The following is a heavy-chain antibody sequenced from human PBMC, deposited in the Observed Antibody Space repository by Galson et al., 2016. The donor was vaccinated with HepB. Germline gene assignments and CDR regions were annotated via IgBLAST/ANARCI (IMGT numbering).Heavy chain of an antibody. CDR3: ARSHVSTCRTRYFDY. CDR2: ISARGDST. Sequence: SLRLSCAVSGFNFRSYAMSWVRQAPGKGLQWVSGISARGDSTDYAGSVKGRFTVSRDNSKNTLYLQMNSLRAEDTAVYYCARSHVSTCRTRYFDYWGQGALVTVSS. D-gene: IGHD3-16*01. V-gene: IGHV3-23*01. CDR1: GFNFRSYA. J-gene: IGHJ4*02.